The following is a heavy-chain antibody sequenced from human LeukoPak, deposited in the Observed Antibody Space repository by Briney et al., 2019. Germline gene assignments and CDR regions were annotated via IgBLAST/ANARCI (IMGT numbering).Heavy chain of an antibody. Sequence: SETLSLTCTVSGGSISSYYWSWIRQPPGKGLEWIGYIYYSGSTNYNPSLKSRVTISVDTSKNQFSLKLSSVTAADTAVYYCARGYCSGGSRYFSNWFDPWGQGTLVTVSS. J-gene: IGHJ5*02. D-gene: IGHD2-15*01. CDR3: ARGYCSGGSRYFSNWFDP. CDR1: GGSISSYY. CDR2: IYYSGST. V-gene: IGHV4-59*01.